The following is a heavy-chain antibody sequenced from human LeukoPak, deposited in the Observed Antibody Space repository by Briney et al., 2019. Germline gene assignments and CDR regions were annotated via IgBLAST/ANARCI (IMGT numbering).Heavy chain of an antibody. Sequence: GRSLRLSCAASGFTFSSYAMHWVRQAPGKGLEWVAVISYDGSYKYYADSVKGRFTISRDNAKNSLYLQMNSLRGEDTAVYYCARGSDILTGYPENAFDIWGQGTMVTVSS. V-gene: IGHV3-30*04. CDR3: ARGSDILTGYPENAFDI. CDR2: ISYDGSYK. J-gene: IGHJ3*02. D-gene: IGHD3-9*01. CDR1: GFTFSSYA.